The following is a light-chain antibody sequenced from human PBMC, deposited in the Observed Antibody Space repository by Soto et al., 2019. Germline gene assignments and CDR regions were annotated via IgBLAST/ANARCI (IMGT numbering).Light chain of an antibody. Sequence: ALTQPPSVSGSPGQSVTISCIGSSSDVGTYDRVSWYQAPPGTAPKLIIYEVHYRPSGVPDRFSGSKSGNTASLTISGLQAEDEADYYCSSYAASTTLLFGGGTKVTVL. CDR2: EVH. CDR1: SSDVGTYDR. CDR3: SSYAASTTLL. J-gene: IGLJ2*01. V-gene: IGLV2-18*02.